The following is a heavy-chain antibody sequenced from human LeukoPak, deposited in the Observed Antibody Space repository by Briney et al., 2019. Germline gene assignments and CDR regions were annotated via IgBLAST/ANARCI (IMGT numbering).Heavy chain of an antibody. CDR2: IYYGGST. V-gene: IGHV4-39*01. CDR3: ARHPNIMITFGGVIA. J-gene: IGHJ3*01. CDR1: GGSISASINS. D-gene: IGHD3-16*02. Sequence: PSETLSLTCTVSGGSISASINSWGWIRQPPGKGLEWIGNIYYGGSTYYNPSLKSRVIISVDTSKNQFSLKLSSVTAVDTAVYYCARHPNIMITFGGVIAWGQGTMVTVSS.